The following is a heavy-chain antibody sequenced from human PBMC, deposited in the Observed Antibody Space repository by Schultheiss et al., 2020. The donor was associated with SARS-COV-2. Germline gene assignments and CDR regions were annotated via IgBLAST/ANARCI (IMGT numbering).Heavy chain of an antibody. D-gene: IGHD3-22*01. CDR1: GFTFSSYA. CDR2: IWYDGSNK. V-gene: IGHV3-30*04. CDR3: TTDIGQIVVITDY. Sequence: GGSLRLSCAASGFTFSSYAMHWVRQAPGKGLEWVAVIWYDGSNKYYADSVKGRFTISRDNSKNTLYLQMNSLRAEDTAVYYCTTDIGQIVVITDYWGQGTLVTVSS. J-gene: IGHJ4*02.